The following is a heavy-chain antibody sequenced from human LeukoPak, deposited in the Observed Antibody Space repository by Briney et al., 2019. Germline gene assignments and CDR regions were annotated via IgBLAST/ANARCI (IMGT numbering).Heavy chain of an antibody. V-gene: IGHV3-48*01. D-gene: IGHD5-24*01. CDR1: GFTFSDYS. J-gene: IGHJ4*02. CDR2: IGIDSGNT. CDR3: ARDYKYAFDN. Sequence: GGSLRLSCTASGFTFSDYSMNWVRQAPGKGLEWISYIGIDSGNTNYADSVKGRFTISGDKAKNSLYLQMNSLRVEDTAVYYCARDYKYAFDNWGQGSLVTVSS.